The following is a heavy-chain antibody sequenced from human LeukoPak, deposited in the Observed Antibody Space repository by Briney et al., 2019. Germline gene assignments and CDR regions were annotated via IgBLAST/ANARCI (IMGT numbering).Heavy chain of an antibody. Sequence: RASVKVSCKASGYTSTTYGINWVRQAPGQGLEWMGWTSTYDGNTNYAQKLRGRVSMIRDTSTSTAYLELRDLRSDDTAMYYCARDQPRRGPGGHDYWGQGTLVTVSS. CDR1: GYTSTTYG. V-gene: IGHV1-18*01. J-gene: IGHJ4*02. CDR2: TSTYDGNT. CDR3: ARDQPRRGPGGHDY. D-gene: IGHD3-16*01.